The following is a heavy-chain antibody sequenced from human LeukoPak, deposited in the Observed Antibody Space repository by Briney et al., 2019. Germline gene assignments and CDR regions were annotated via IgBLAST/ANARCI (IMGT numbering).Heavy chain of an antibody. CDR2: IIPILGIA. CDR1: GGTFSSYA. J-gene: IGHJ1*01. Sequence: SVKVSCKASGGTFSSYAISWVRQAPGQGLEWMGRIIPILGIANYAQKLQGRVTITADKSTSTAYMELSSLRPEDTAVYYCARDSMYSSSWETEYFQHWGQGTLVTVSS. CDR3: ARDSMYSSSWETEYFQH. D-gene: IGHD6-13*01. V-gene: IGHV1-69*04.